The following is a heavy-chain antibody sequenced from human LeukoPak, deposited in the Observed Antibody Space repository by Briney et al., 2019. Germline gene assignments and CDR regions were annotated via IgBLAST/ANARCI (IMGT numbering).Heavy chain of an antibody. Sequence: SETLSLTCTVSGGSISSYYWSWIRQPPGKGLEWIGYIYYSGSTNYNPSLKSRVTISVDTSKNQFSLKLSSVTAADTAVYYCARERRAYYYDSSGYYFNVGGDAFDIWGQGTMVTVSS. D-gene: IGHD3-22*01. J-gene: IGHJ3*02. CDR3: ARERRAYYYDSSGYYFNVGGDAFDI. CDR2: IYYSGST. CDR1: GGSISSYY. V-gene: IGHV4-59*01.